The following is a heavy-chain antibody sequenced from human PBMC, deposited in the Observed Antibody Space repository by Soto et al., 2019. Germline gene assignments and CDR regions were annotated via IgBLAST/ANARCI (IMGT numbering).Heavy chain of an antibody. CDR2: IFYTGVT. Sequence: WTWIRQAPGTGLEYIGYIFYTGVTNYNPSLSSRVTISLDTSKNHFSLKLNSMTAADTGVYYCVRVLDSSWYADLWGRGTLVTVSS. D-gene: IGHD3-22*01. V-gene: IGHV4-61*03. CDR3: VRVLDSSWYADL. J-gene: IGHJ2*01.